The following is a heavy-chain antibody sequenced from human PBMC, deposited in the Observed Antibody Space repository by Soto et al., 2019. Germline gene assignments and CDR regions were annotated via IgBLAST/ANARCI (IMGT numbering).Heavy chain of an antibody. D-gene: IGHD4-17*01. V-gene: IGHV4-34*09. CDR1: GGSFSGYY. J-gene: IGHJ4*02. Sequence: SETLSLTCAVYGGSFSGYYWSWIRQPPGKGLEWIGEINDSGSTNDNPSLKSRGTISIHTSKNQFSLKLGSVTAADTAVYFCAGATVTTISLDHWGQGTLVTVSS. CDR2: INDSGST. CDR3: AGATVTTISLDH.